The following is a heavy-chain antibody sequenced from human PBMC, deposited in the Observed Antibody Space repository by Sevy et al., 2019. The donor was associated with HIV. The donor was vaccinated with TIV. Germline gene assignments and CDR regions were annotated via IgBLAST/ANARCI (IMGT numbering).Heavy chain of an antibody. CDR1: GFTFSSYW. J-gene: IGHJ4*02. CDR2: IKQDGKDK. D-gene: IGHD2-15*01. Sequence: GGSLRLSCAASGFTFSSYWMSWVRQAPGKGLEWVANIKQDGKDKYYVDSVKGRFTVSRDNAKNTLYLQMNSLRAEDTAVYYCARDHGRNGFDFWGQGTLVTVSS. V-gene: IGHV3-7*03. CDR3: ARDHGRNGFDF.